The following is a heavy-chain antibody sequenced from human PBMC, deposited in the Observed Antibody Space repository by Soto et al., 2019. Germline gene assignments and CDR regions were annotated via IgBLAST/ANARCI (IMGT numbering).Heavy chain of an antibody. CDR3: AKVRVAGTSPRGDDFDY. J-gene: IGHJ4*02. Sequence: PGGSLRLSCAASGFTLSSYAMSWVRQAPGKGLEWVSAISGSGGSTYYADSVKGRFTISRDNSKNTLYLQMNSLRAEDTAVYYCAKVRVAGTSPRGDDFDYWGQGTLVTVSS. D-gene: IGHD6-19*01. V-gene: IGHV3-23*01. CDR2: ISGSGGST. CDR1: GFTLSSYA.